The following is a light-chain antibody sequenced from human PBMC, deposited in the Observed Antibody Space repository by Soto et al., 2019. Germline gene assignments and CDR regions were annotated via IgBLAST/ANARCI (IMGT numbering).Light chain of an antibody. CDR3: QQYDSFSVWT. CDR2: KTY. V-gene: IGKV1-5*03. Sequence: DIQMTQSPSTLSASVGDRVTITCRASQSISSWLAWYQQKPGKAPKLLIYKTYNLESGVPSRFSGSGSGTEFSLTISSLQPDDFATYYCQQYDSFSVWTFGQGTKVEIK. J-gene: IGKJ1*01. CDR1: QSISSW.